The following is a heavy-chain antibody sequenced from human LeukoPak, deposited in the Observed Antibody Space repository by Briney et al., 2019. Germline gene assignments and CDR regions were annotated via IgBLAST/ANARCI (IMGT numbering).Heavy chain of an antibody. CDR1: GFTFSSYW. J-gene: IGHJ4*02. V-gene: IGHV3-74*01. Sequence: GSLRLSCAASGFTFSSYWMHWVRQAPGKGLVWVSRISTDGSSAIYADSVKGRFTISRDNAKNTLYLQMNSLRAEDTAAYHCAKGRNEDGDAALNYWGQGTLVTVSS. D-gene: IGHD4-17*01. CDR2: ISTDGSSA. CDR3: AKGRNEDGDAALNY.